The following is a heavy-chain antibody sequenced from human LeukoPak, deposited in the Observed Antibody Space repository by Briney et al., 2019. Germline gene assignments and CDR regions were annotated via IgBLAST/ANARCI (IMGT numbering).Heavy chain of an antibody. CDR2: ISGSGDST. J-gene: IGHJ4*02. CDR3: AKSGGSGYFYLFDY. V-gene: IGHV3-23*01. D-gene: IGHD3-10*01. CDR1: GFTFSSYA. Sequence: GGSLRLSCAASGFTFSSYAMNWVRQAPGKGLEWISDISGSGDSTYYADSVRGQFIISRDNSKNTLYLQMNSLRAEDTAVYYCAKSGGSGYFYLFDYWGRGTLVTVSS.